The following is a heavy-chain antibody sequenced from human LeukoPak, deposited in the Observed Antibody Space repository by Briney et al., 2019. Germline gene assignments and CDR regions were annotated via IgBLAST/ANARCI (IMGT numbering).Heavy chain of an antibody. J-gene: IGHJ4*02. CDR3: ARISRYYIDSSNYYYYFDY. CDR1: GFSLSTSGMC. D-gene: IGHD3-22*01. V-gene: IGHV2-70*11. Sequence: ESGPTLVNPTQTLTLTCTFSGFSLSTSGMCVSWIRQPPGRALEWLARIDWDDDKYYSTSLKTRLTISKDTSKNQVVLTITNMDPMDTATYYCARISRYYIDSSNYYYYFDYWGQGTLVTVSS. CDR2: IDWDDDK.